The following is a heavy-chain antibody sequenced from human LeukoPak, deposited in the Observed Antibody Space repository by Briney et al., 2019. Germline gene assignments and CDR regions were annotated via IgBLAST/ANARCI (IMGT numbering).Heavy chain of an antibody. CDR1: GFPFSSYA. V-gene: IGHV3-30-3*01. J-gene: IGHJ6*02. Sequence: PGGSLRLSCAASGFPFSSYAMHWVRQAPGKGLEWVAVISYDGSNKYYADSVKGRFTISRDNSKNTLYLQMNSLRAEDTAVYYCARAPPDSDIVVVPAAIARSYYYGMDVWGQGTTVTVSS. CDR3: ARAPPDSDIVVVPAAIARSYYYGMDV. D-gene: IGHD2-2*01. CDR2: ISYDGSNK.